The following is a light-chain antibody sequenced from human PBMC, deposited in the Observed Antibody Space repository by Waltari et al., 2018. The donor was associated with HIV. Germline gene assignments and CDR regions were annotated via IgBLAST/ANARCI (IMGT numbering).Light chain of an antibody. CDR1: QSVSSNY. CDR3: QHYGSPYT. Sequence: EIVLTQSPGTLSLSPGDRATLSCRASQSVSSNYLAWYQQKPGQAPRLFVYGASSRATGIPDRFSASGSGTDFTLTISRLEPEDFAVYYCQHYGSPYTFGQGTNLEIK. J-gene: IGKJ2*01. V-gene: IGKV3-20*01. CDR2: GAS.